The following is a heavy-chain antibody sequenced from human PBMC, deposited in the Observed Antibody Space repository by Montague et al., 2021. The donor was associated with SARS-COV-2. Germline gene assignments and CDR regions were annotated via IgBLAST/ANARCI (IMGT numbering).Heavy chain of an antibody. CDR1: GNSLSNSRYF. CDR2: FYFGGKF. V-gene: IGHV4-39*01. Sequence: SETLSLTCSVSGNSLSNSRYFWGWIRQPPRKGLEWIGSFYFGGKFLYNSSLESRVTISVDTSKNQFSLQLSSVTASDTAAYYCARHSGGSEVAGLDYWGQGILVTVSS. CDR3: ARHSGGSEVAGLDY. J-gene: IGHJ4*02. D-gene: IGHD6-19*01.